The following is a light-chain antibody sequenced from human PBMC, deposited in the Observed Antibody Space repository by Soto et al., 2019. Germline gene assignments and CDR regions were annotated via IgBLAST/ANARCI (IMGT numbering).Light chain of an antibody. Sequence: EVVVTQSPATLSVSPGERATLSCRASQTVTSNLAWYQHKPGQAPRLLIYGASTWATGIPARFSGSGSGTEFTLTITSLQSEDFAVYYCQQYNNWPRTFGQGTKVEIK. V-gene: IGKV3-15*01. CDR3: QQYNNWPRT. CDR1: QTVTSN. CDR2: GAS. J-gene: IGKJ1*01.